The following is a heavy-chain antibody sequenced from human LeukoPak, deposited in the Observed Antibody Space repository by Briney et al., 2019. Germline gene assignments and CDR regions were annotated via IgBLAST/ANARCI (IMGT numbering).Heavy chain of an antibody. CDR3: AREVRYSSSAYYMDV. D-gene: IGHD6-13*01. J-gene: IGHJ6*03. CDR2: IYHSGST. V-gene: IGHV4-38-2*02. CDR1: GYSISSGYY. Sequence: SETLSLTCAVSGYSISSGYYWGWIRQPPGKGLEWIGIIYHSGSTYYNPSLKSRVTISVDTSKNQFSLKLSSVTAADTAVYYCAREVRYSSSAYYMDVWGKGTTVTVSS.